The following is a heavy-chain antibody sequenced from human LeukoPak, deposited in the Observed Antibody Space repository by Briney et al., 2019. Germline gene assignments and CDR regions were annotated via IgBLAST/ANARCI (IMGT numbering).Heavy chain of an antibody. V-gene: IGHV3-23*01. CDR3: AKESSYYYDSSGYPLTPFDY. CDR2: ISGSGGST. J-gene: IGHJ4*02. D-gene: IGHD3-22*01. CDR1: GFTFSSYA. Sequence: GGSLRLSCAASGFTFSSYAMSWVRQAPGKGLEWVSVISGSGGSTYYADSVKGRFTISRDNSKNTLYLQMNSLRAEDTAVYYCAKESSYYYDSSGYPLTPFDYWGQGTLVTVSS.